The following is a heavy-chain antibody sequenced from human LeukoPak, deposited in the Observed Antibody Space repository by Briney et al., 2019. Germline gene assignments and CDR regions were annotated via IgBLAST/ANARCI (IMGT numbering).Heavy chain of an antibody. CDR2: IYYSGST. V-gene: IGHV4-59*12. CDR3: ARGFGSGTSPIDL. D-gene: IGHD3-10*01. J-gene: IGHJ5*02. CDR1: GDSISSYY. Sequence: SETLSLTCSVSGDSISSYYWFWIRQPPGKGLEWIGYIYYSGSTNYNPSLKSRVTLSVDMSKNELSLTLKSVTAADTAVYYCARGFGSGTSPIDLWGQGALVTVSS.